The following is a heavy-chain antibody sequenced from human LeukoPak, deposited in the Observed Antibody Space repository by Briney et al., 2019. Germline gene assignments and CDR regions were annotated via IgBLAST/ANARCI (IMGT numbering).Heavy chain of an antibody. J-gene: IGHJ4*02. CDR1: GFTFSSYA. D-gene: IGHD2-15*01. V-gene: IGHV3-23*01. CDR3: AKDAPVGATEGYFDY. Sequence: GGSLRLSCAASGFTFSSYAMSWVGQAPGKGLEWVSGISDSGGSTYYADSVKGRFTISRDNSKNTLYLQMNSLRAEDTAAYYCAKDAPVGATEGYFDYWGQGTLVTVSS. CDR2: ISDSGGST.